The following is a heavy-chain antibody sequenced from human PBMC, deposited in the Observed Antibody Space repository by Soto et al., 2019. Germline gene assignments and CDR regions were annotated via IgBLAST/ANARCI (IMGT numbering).Heavy chain of an antibody. CDR3: ARGANYYDSSGYLYYFDY. CDR1: GYTFTSYG. V-gene: IGHV1-18*04. J-gene: IGHJ4*02. CDR2: ISAYNGNT. D-gene: IGHD3-22*01. Sequence: ASVKVSCKASGYTFTSYGISWVRQAPGQGLEWMGWISAYNGNTNYAQKLQGRVTMTTDTSTSTAYMELRSLRPDDTAVYYCARGANYYDSSGYLYYFDYWGQGTLVTVSP.